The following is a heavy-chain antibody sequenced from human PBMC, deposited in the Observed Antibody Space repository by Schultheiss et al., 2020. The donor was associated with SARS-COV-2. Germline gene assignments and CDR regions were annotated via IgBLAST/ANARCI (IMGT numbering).Heavy chain of an antibody. J-gene: IGHJ5*01. V-gene: IGHV6-1*01. CDR1: GDSVSGNSAA. CDR2: TYYGSQWYF. D-gene: IGHD6-13*01. Sequence: SQTLSVTCDISGDSVSGNSAAWHWIRQSPSRGLEWLGRTYYGSQWYFDYGLSMKSRVTINPDTSKNQFSLHLKSVTPEDTAVYYCASGPRGSSWYWVDSWDQGTLVTVSS. CDR3: ASGPRGSSWYWVDS.